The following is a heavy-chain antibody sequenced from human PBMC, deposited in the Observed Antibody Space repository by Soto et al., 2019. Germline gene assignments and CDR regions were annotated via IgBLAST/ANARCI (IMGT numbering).Heavy chain of an antibody. Sequence: ASVKVSCKASGYSLSGYYLHWVRQAPGQGPEWMGWINPNSGGTKYVQKFQGRVTMTRDTSISTVYWELSRLRSDDTAVYYCAGGWGIAAPGPNWFDPWGQGTLVTVS. D-gene: IGHD6-13*01. V-gene: IGHV1-2*02. CDR2: INPNSGGT. J-gene: IGHJ5*02. CDR3: AGGWGIAAPGPNWFDP. CDR1: GYSLSGYY.